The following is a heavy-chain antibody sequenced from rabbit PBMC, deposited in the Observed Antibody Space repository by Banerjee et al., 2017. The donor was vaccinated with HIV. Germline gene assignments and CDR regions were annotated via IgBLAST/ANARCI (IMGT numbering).Heavy chain of an antibody. CDR3: ARDLAGVIGWNFNL. J-gene: IGHJ4*01. CDR1: GFSFSGNYY. Sequence: QEQLEESGGDLVKPEGSLTLTCTASGFSFSGNYYMCWVRQAPRKGLEWIACIVAGSDGLTYYASWAKGRFTISKTSSTTVTLQMTSLTAADTATYFCARDLAGVIGWNFNLWGQGTLVTVS. V-gene: IGHV1S45*01. CDR2: IVAGSDGLT. D-gene: IGHD4-1*01.